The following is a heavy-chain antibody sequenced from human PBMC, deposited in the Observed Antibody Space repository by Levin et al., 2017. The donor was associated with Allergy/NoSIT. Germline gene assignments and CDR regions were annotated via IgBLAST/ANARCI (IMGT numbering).Heavy chain of an antibody. CDR2: INHSGST. CDR1: GGSFSGYY. Sequence: SETLSLTCAVYGGSFSGYYWSWIRQPPGKGLEWIGEINHSGSTKYNPSLKSRVTISVDTSKNQISLKLSSVTAADRAVYYCARVDFWSGTLGMDVWGQGTTVTVSS. CDR3: ARVDFWSGTLGMDV. V-gene: IGHV4-34*01. J-gene: IGHJ6*02. D-gene: IGHD3-3*01.